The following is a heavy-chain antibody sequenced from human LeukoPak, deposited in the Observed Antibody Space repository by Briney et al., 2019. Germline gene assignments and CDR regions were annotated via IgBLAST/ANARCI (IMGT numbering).Heavy chain of an antibody. V-gene: IGHV4-30-2*01. CDR1: GGSISSGGYY. D-gene: IGHD3-22*01. Sequence: PSETLSLTCTVSGGSISSGGYYWSWIRQPPGKGLEWIGYIYHSGSTYYNPSLKSRVTISVDRSKNQFSLKLSSVTAADTAVYYCATAPASGYLSPIWGQGTMVTVSS. CDR3: ATAPASGYLSPI. J-gene: IGHJ3*02. CDR2: IYHSGST.